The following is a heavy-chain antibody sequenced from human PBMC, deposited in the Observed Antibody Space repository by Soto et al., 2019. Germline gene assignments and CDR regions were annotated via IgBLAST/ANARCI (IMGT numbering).Heavy chain of an antibody. V-gene: IGHV4-4*02. CDR2: IYHSGST. CDR3: ARDVNYYDSSGYSTS. J-gene: IGHJ4*02. Sequence: SETLSLTCAVSGGSISSSNWWSWVRQPPGKGLEWIGEIYHSGSTNYNPSLKSRVTISVDKSKNQFSLKLSSVTAADTAVYHCARDVNYYDSSGYSTSWGQGTLVTVSS. CDR1: GGSISSSNW. D-gene: IGHD3-22*01.